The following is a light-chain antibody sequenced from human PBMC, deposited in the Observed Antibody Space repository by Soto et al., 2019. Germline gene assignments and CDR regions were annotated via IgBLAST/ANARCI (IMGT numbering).Light chain of an antibody. CDR1: QSISGT. Sequence: EIVMTRSPATLSVSPGGRATLSCRASQSISGTLTWYQQKPGQAPRLLIYGASTRATSFPARFSGSGSGTDFTLTISSLQSEDFAVYYCQQYNNWPWTVGQGTKVDIK. V-gene: IGKV3-15*01. J-gene: IGKJ1*01. CDR3: QQYNNWPWT. CDR2: GAS.